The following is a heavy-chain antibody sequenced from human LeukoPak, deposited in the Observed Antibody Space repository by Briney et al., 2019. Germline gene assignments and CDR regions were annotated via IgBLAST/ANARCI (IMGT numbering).Heavy chain of an antibody. CDR2: IYTGGTT. V-gene: IGHV3-66*01. J-gene: IGHJ3*02. D-gene: IGHD1-26*01. CDR3: ARASPRYSDPARERTYSGSYYYAFDI. Sequence: GGSLRLSCAASGFTVSSNYVNWVRQAPGKGLEWVSVIYTGGTTYYADSVKGRFTISRDNSKNTLFLQMNSLRAEDTAVYYCARASPRYSDPARERTYSGSYYYAFDIWGQGTMVTVSS. CDR1: GFTVSSNY.